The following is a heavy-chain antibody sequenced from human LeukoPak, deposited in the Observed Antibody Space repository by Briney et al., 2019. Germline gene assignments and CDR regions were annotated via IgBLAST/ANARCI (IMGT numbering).Heavy chain of an antibody. Sequence: NPSETLSLTCAVYGGSFSGYYWSWIRQPPGKGLEWIGEINHSESTNYNPSLKSRVTISVDTSKNQFSLKLSSVTAADTAVYYCARASGDYTRWHYYYYYYMDVWGKGTTVTVSS. V-gene: IGHV4-34*01. CDR2: INHSEST. CDR1: GGSFSGYY. CDR3: ARASGDYTRWHYYYYYYMDV. D-gene: IGHD4-17*01. J-gene: IGHJ6*03.